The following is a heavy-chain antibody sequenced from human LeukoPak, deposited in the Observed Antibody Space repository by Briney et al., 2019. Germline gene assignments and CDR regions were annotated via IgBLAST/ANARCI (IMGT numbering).Heavy chain of an antibody. J-gene: IGHJ4*02. V-gene: IGHV1-24*01. CDR3: ATDLLAVAGTGGEDY. CDR1: GYTLTELS. Sequence: GASVKVSCKVSGYTLTELSMHWVRQAPGKGLEWMGGFDPEDGETIYAQKFQGRVTMTEDTSTDTAYMELSSLRSEDTAVYYCATDLLAVAGTGGEDYWGQGTLVTVSS. D-gene: IGHD6-19*01. CDR2: FDPEDGET.